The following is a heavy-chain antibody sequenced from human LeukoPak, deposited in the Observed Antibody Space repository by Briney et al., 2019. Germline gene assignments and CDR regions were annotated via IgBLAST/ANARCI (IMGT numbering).Heavy chain of an antibody. Sequence: PGGSLRLSCAASGFTVSSNYMSWVRQAPGKGREWVSVTYSNGRTYYADSVKGRFTISRDISKTTLYLQMNSLRAEDTAVYYCARVLSGRGSLYDYYYYMDVWGKGTTVTISS. CDR2: TYSNGRT. V-gene: IGHV3-53*01. CDR3: ARVLSGRGSLYDYYYYMDV. CDR1: GFTVSSNY. J-gene: IGHJ6*03. D-gene: IGHD3-10*01.